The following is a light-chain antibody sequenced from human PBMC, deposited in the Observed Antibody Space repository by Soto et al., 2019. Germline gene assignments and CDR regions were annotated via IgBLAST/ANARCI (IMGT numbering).Light chain of an antibody. CDR1: SSNIGAGYD. CDR2: DNS. Sequence: QSVLTQPPSVSGAPGQRVTISCTGSSSNIGAGYDVHWYQQHPGTAPKLLIYDNSNRPSGVPDRFSGSKSGTSASLAITGRQAEDEADYYCQSSYSSRSGLVFGGGTKLTVL. J-gene: IGLJ2*01. V-gene: IGLV1-40*01. CDR3: QSSYSSRSGLV.